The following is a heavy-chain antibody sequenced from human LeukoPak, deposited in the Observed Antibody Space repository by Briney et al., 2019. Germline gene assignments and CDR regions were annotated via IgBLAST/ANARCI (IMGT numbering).Heavy chain of an antibody. D-gene: IGHD4-11*01. CDR1: GFTFDDYA. J-gene: IGHJ4*02. V-gene: IGHV3-9*01. Sequence: GGSLRLSCAASGFTFDDYAKHWVRQAPGKGLEWVSGISWNSGSIGYADSVKGRFTISRDNSKNTLYLQMNSLRAEDTAVYYCAKDPTGIYSNWYFDYWGQGTLVTVSS. CDR3: AKDPTGIYSNWYFDY. CDR2: ISWNSGSI.